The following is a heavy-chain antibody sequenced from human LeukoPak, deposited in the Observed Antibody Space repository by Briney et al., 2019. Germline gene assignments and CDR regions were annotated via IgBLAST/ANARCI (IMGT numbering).Heavy chain of an antibody. CDR2: INYSGVST. D-gene: IGHD7-27*01. V-gene: IGHV3-23*01. CDR3: AEDQNWEGGY. J-gene: IGHJ4*02. Sequence: PGGSLRLSCAASGFTFSNHDMTWIRQAPGKGLEWVSVINYSGVSTNYADSVKGRFTISRDNSKNTVYLQMNSLRVEDTAVYYCAEDQNWEGGYWGQGTLVTVSS. CDR1: GFTFSNHD.